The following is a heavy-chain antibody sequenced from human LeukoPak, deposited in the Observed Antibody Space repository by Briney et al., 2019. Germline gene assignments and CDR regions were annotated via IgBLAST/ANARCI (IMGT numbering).Heavy chain of an antibody. V-gene: IGHV3-74*01. Sequence: GGSLRLSCAASGFTFSSHWMHWVRQAPGKGLVWVSRINGAGSSTSYADSVKGRFTVSRDNAKNTLNLQMNSLRAEDTAVYYCAREGSIAAAGLFDYWGQGTLVTVSS. CDR2: INGAGSST. CDR1: GFTFSSHW. D-gene: IGHD6-13*01. J-gene: IGHJ4*02. CDR3: AREGSIAAAGLFDY.